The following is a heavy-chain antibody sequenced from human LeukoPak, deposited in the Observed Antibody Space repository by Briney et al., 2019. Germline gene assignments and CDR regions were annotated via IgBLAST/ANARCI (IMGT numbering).Heavy chain of an antibody. CDR3: ARQPLVRDCGGDCEFNY. V-gene: IGHV5-51*01. CDR1: GYSLSNYW. Sequence: GESLKISCKGSGYSLSNYWIGWVRQMPGKGLERIGIIYPGDSNTRYSPSFQGQVTISADKSISTAYLQWTSLKASDTAIYYCARQPLVRDCGGDCEFNYWGQGTRVSVSS. J-gene: IGHJ4*02. CDR2: IYPGDSNT. D-gene: IGHD2-21*02.